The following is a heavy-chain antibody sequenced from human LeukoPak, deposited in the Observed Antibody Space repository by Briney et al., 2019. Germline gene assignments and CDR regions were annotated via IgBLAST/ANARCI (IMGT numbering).Heavy chain of an antibody. V-gene: IGHV4-59*01. CDR3: ERATTVTTMNV. J-gene: IGHJ3*01. Sequence: SETLSLTCTVSGVSISSYYWSWIRQPPGKGLEWIGYIYHSGSTNYNPSLKSRVTISVDTSKNQLSLKLNSVTAADTAVYYCERATTVTTMNVWGQGTMVTVSS. CDR2: IYHSGST. D-gene: IGHD4-17*01. CDR1: GVSISSYY.